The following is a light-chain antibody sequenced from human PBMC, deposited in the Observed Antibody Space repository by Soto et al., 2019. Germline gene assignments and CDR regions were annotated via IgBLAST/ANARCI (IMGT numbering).Light chain of an antibody. CDR1: ESISSW. CDR3: QHYTSYSEA. V-gene: IGKV1-5*03. Sequence: IQFSQSRSSLYASVGDRVTITCRASESISSWLAWYQQKPGKAPKLLIYKASTLKSGVPSRFSGSGSGTEFTLTISSLRPDDFATYYCQHYTSYSEAFGQGTKVAIK. CDR2: KAS. J-gene: IGKJ1*01.